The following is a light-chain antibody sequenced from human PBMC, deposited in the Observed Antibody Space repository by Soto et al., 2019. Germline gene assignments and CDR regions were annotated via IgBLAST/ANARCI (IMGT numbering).Light chain of an antibody. Sequence: ITLTQSPGTLSLSPGERATLSCRASQSVTNSLAWFQQKPGQAPRLLIYDASKRPSGVPARFSGSGSGTDFSLTISSLEPEDFAVYYGHQRGAWPLTFGGGTTVEI. CDR3: HQRGAWPLT. V-gene: IGKV3-11*01. CDR1: QSVTNS. CDR2: DAS. J-gene: IGKJ4*01.